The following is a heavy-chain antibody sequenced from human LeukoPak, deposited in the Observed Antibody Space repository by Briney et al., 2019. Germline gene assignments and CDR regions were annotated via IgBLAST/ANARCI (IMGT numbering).Heavy chain of an antibody. J-gene: IGHJ4*02. CDR2: ISGSGDST. V-gene: IGHV3-23*01. CDR1: GFTFSSYA. CDR3: ARDDYYFDY. Sequence: GGSLRLSCAASGFTFSSYAMSWVRQAPGKGLEWVSGISGSGDSTYYADSVEARFTISRDNSKNTLYPQMNSLSAEDTAVYYCARDDYYFDYWGQGTLVTVSS. D-gene: IGHD2-21*02.